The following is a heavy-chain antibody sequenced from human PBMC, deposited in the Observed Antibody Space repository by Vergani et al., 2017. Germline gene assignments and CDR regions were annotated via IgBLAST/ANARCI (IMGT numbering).Heavy chain of an antibody. J-gene: IGHJ1*01. CDR1: GYPFTGYY. CDR2: INPNSGGT. V-gene: IGHV1-2*02. CDR3: ASGGYCSSTSCYGYFQH. Sequence: QVQLVQSGAEVKKPGASVKVSCKASGYPFTGYYMHWVRQAPGQGLEWMGWINPNSGGTNYAQKFQGRVTMTRDTSISTAYMELSRLRSDDTAVYYCASGGYCSSTSCYGYFQHWGQGTLVTVSS. D-gene: IGHD2-2*01.